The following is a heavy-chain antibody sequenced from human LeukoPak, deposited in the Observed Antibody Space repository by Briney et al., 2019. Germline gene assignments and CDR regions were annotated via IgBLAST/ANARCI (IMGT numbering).Heavy chain of an antibody. CDR1: GGSISSSSYY. Sequence: SETLSLTCTVSGGSISSSSYYWGWIRQPPGKGLEWIGSIYYSGSTNYNPSLKSRVTISVDTSKNQFSLKLSSVTAADTAVYYCARGRRDGYNFTPLYYFDYWGQGTLVTVSS. V-gene: IGHV4-39*07. D-gene: IGHD5-24*01. CDR3: ARGRRDGYNFTPLYYFDY. J-gene: IGHJ4*02. CDR2: IYYSGST.